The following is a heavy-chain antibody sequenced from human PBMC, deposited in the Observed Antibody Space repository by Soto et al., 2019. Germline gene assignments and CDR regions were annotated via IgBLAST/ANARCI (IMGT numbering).Heavy chain of an antibody. CDR1: GFSFSTYA. CDR3: AKHAEYQLVSWTHS. J-gene: IGHJ4*02. D-gene: IGHD2-2*01. Sequence: GGSLRLSCAVSGFSFSTYAMSWVRQAPGKGLEWVSGISAGGGNTYYADSVRGRFTISRDNSKDTLYLQITSLRAEDTAFYYCAKHAEYQLVSWTHSCGQGPLGTVSS. CDR2: ISAGGGNT. V-gene: IGHV3-23*01.